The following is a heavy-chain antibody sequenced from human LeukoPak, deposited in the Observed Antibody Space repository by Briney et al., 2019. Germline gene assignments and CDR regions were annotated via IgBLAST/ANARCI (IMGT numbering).Heavy chain of an antibody. J-gene: IGHJ4*02. V-gene: IGHV3-23*01. CDR3: AKDRGQWLASKFDY. CDR2: ISGSGGDT. CDR1: GFTFSSYA. D-gene: IGHD6-19*01. Sequence: GGSLRLSCAASGFTFSSYAMSWVRQAPGKGPEWVSLISGSGGDTYYADSVKGRFTISRDNSKNTLYLQMNSLRAEDTAVYYCAKDRGQWLASKFDYWGQGTLVTVSS.